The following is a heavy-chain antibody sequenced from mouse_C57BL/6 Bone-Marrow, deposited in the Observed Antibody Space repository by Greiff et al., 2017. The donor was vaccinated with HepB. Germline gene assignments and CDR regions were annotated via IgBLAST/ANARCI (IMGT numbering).Heavy chain of an antibody. D-gene: IGHD1-1*01. J-gene: IGHJ2*01. CDR2: ISRASNSI. CDR3: ARSSFGSSQSVDY. Sequence: EVHLVESGGGLVQPGGSRKLSCAASGFTFSSFGLHWVRQAPEKGLEWVADISRASNSIYYADTVKGRFTISRDNPNNTQFLQMTSLRSEDTAMYYGARSSFGSSQSVDYGGQGTTLTVSS. V-gene: IGHV5-17*02. CDR1: GFTFSSFG.